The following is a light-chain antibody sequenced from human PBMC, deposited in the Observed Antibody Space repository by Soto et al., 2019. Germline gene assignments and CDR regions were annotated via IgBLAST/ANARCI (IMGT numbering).Light chain of an antibody. J-gene: IGKJ1*01. CDR2: AAS. CDR1: QSVISNY. Sequence: EIVLTQSPGTLSLSPGERATLSCRASQSVISNYLAWYQQKPGQTPRLLIYAASSRATGIPDRFSGSGSGADFTLSISILEPEDFAVYYCQQYGSSPQTFGQGTRVEIQ. V-gene: IGKV3-20*01. CDR3: QQYGSSPQT.